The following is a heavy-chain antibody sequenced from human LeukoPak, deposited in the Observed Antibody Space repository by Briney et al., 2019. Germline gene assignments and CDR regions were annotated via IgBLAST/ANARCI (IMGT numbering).Heavy chain of an antibody. J-gene: IGHJ4*02. D-gene: IGHD4-23*01. V-gene: IGHV3-9*01. CDR3: ARRGDGGRSFDL. CDR2: ISWNSGSI. CDR1: GFTFDDYA. Sequence: GGSLRLSCAASGFTFDDYAMHWVRQAPGKGLEWVSGISWNSGSIGYADSVKGRFTISRDNAKNSLYLQMNSLRAEDTALYYCARRGDGGRSFDLWGQGTLVTVSS.